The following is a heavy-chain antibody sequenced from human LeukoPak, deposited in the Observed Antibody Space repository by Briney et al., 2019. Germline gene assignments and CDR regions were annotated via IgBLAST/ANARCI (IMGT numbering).Heavy chain of an antibody. CDR1: GGSISSGSYY. Sequence: PSETLSLTCTVSGGSISSGSYYWSWIRQPAGKGLEWIGRIYTSGSTNYNPSLKSRVTISVDTSKNQFSLKLSSVTAADTAVYYCAREAVAGIYYYYYMDVWGKGTTVTISS. J-gene: IGHJ6*03. D-gene: IGHD6-19*01. CDR2: IYTSGST. CDR3: AREAVAGIYYYYYMDV. V-gene: IGHV4-61*02.